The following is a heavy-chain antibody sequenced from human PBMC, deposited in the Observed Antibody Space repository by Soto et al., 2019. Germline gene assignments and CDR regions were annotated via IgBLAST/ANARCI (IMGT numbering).Heavy chain of an antibody. CDR3: ARAPTGYGMDV. V-gene: IGHV1-18*01. Sequence: QVQLVQSGVEVREPGASVKVSCKAVRYIFTNYGVSWVRQAPGQGLEWMGGITTYNGNTEYAQKFQGRVTMTTDAYTSTGYMERGSLRCDDTAIYYCARAPTGYGMDVWGQGTTVTVSS. CDR2: ITTYNGNT. J-gene: IGHJ6*02. CDR1: RYIFTNYG.